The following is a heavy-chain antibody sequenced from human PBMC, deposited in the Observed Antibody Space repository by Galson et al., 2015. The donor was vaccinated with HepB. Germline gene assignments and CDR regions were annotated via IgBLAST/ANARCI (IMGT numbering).Heavy chain of an antibody. J-gene: IGHJ4*02. V-gene: IGHV1-2*04. Sequence: SVKVSCKASGYTFTDYYMHWVRQAPGQGLEWMGWINPNSDGTNYALKFQGWVTMTRDTSINTAYMELSRLRSDDTAVYYCARGPALRGYSYGYSYYYFDYWGQGTLVTVSS. CDR3: ARGPALRGYSYGYSYYYFDY. CDR1: GYTFTDYY. CDR2: INPNSDGT. D-gene: IGHD5-18*01.